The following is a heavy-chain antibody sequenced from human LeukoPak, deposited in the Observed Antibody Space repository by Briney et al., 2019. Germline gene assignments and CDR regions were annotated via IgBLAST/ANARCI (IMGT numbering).Heavy chain of an antibody. D-gene: IGHD3-3*01. CDR3: ARLRFLEWLWDY. J-gene: IGHJ4*02. CDR1: GGTFSSYA. Sequence: ASLKVSCKASGGTFSSYAISWVRQAPGQGLEWMGGIIPIFGTANYAQKFQGRVTITADESTSTAYMELSSLRSEDTAVYYCARLRFLEWLWDYWGQGTLVTVSS. V-gene: IGHV1-69*13. CDR2: IIPIFGTA.